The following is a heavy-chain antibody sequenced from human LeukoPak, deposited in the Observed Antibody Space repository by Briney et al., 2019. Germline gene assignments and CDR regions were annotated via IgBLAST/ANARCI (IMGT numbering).Heavy chain of an antibody. CDR2: ISSSSSYI. CDR3: ARGTTVTTLHLDY. D-gene: IGHD4-17*01. Sequence: GGPLRLSCAASGFTFSSYSMNWVRQAPGKGLEWVSSISSSSSYIYYADSVKGRFTISRDNAKNSLYLQMNSLRAEDTAVYYCARGTTVTTLHLDYWGQGTLVTVSS. CDR1: GFTFSSYS. J-gene: IGHJ4*02. V-gene: IGHV3-21*01.